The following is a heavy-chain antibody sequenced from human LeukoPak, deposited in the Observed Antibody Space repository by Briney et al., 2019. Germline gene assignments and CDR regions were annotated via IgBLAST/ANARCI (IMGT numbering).Heavy chain of an antibody. CDR2: IRYDGSNK. Sequence: GGSLRLSCAASGFTFSSYGMHWVRQAPGKGLEWVAFIRYDGSNKYYADSVKGRFTISRDNSKNTLYLQMNSLRAEDTAVYYCARDGGSNILTGYYLDDYWGQGTLVTVSS. V-gene: IGHV3-30*02. CDR3: ARDGGSNILTGYYLDDY. CDR1: GFTFSSYG. D-gene: IGHD3-9*01. J-gene: IGHJ4*02.